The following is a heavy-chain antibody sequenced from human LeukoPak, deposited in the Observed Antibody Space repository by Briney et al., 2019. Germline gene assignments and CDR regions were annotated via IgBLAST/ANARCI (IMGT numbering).Heavy chain of an antibody. CDR3: ARVTGYMIEDYFDN. V-gene: IGHV4-61*01. D-gene: IGHD3-22*01. CDR2: IYYSGST. Sequence: PSETLSLTCTVSDGSISSSSYYWSWIRQPPGKGLEWIGYIYYSGSTNYNPSLKSRVTISVDTSKNQFSLKLRSVTAADTAVYYCARVTGYMIEDYFDNWGQGTLVTVSS. J-gene: IGHJ4*02. CDR1: DGSISSSSYY.